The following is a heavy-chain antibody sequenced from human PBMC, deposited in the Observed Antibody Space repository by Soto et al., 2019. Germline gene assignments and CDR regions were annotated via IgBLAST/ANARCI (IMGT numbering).Heavy chain of an antibody. V-gene: IGHV3-53*01. J-gene: IGHJ6*02. CDR3: ASPQVRGYYYGMDV. Sequence: GALRLSCAASGFTVSSNYMSWVRQAPGKGLEWVSVIYSGGSTYYADSVKGRFTISRDNSKNTLYLQMNSLRAEDTAVYYCASPQVRGYYYGMDVWGQGTTGTVS. D-gene: IGHD3-10*01. CDR1: GFTVSSNY. CDR2: IYSGGST.